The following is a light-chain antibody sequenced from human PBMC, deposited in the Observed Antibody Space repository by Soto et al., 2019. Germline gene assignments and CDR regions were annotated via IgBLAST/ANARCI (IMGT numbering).Light chain of an antibody. J-gene: IGKJ4*01. V-gene: IGKV1-5*03. Sequence: DIQMTQSPSTLSASVGDRVTITCRASQSINRWLAWYQQRPGKAPKILIHKASSLEAGVPSRFSGSDSGTEFTLTISSVQPDDFATYFWLQYHIYPLRVGGGTKVEIK. CDR1: QSINRW. CDR2: KAS. CDR3: LQYHIYPLR.